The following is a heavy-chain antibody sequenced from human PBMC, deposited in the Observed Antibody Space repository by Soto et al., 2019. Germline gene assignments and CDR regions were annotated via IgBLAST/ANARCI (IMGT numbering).Heavy chain of an antibody. J-gene: IGHJ6*02. CDR2: ISSSSSYI. CDR1: GFTFSTYS. Sequence: GGSLRLSCAASGFTFSTYSMNWVRQAPGKGLEWVSSISSSSSYIYYADTVKGRFTISRDNAKNSLYLQMNSLRDEETDVYYCARYDSSGYYWPYYYYGMDVWGQGTTVTVSS. V-gene: IGHV3-21*01. CDR3: ARYDSSGYYWPYYYYGMDV. D-gene: IGHD3-22*01.